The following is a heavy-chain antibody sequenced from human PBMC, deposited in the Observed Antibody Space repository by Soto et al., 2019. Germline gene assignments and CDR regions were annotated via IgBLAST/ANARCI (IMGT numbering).Heavy chain of an antibody. CDR2: LYSGGNT. Sequence: EVQLVESGGGLVQPGGSLRLSCAAAGFTVSDNQMNWVRQAPGKGLEWVSILYSGGNTFYADSVKGRLTVSRDNSKKTLYLQMNSLRAEGTAVYYCAVEYCSSSAFDYWGQGTLVTVSS. D-gene: IGHD6-6*01. CDR3: AVEYCSSSAFDY. CDR1: GFTVSDNQ. V-gene: IGHV3-66*01. J-gene: IGHJ4*02.